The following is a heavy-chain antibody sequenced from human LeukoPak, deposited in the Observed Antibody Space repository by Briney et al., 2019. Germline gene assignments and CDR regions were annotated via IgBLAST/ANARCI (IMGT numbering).Heavy chain of an antibody. V-gene: IGHV4-39*02. D-gene: IGHD6-25*01. Sequence: KTSETLSLTCTVSGGSISSSSYYWSWIRQPPGKGLEWIGEINHSGSTNYNPSLKSRVSISIDTSKNHFSLKLTSVTAADTAVYYCARLGRSGGKYYFDIWGQGTLVTVSS. CDR1: GGSISSSSYY. CDR3: ARLGRSGGKYYFDI. CDR2: INHSGST. J-gene: IGHJ4*02.